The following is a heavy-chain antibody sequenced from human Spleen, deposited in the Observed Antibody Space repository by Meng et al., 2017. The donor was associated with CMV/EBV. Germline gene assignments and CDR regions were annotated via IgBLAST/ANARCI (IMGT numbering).Heavy chain of an antibody. Sequence: SETLSLTCTVSGGSVSSGSYYWSWIRQPPGKGLEWIGYIYYSGSTNYNPSLKSRVTISVDTSKNQFSLKLSSVTAADTAVYYCARGRTDFDSWGQGSQVTVSS. J-gene: IGHJ4*02. V-gene: IGHV4-61*01. CDR3: ARGRTDFDS. D-gene: IGHD1-1*01. CDR2: IYYSGST. CDR1: GGSVSSGSYY.